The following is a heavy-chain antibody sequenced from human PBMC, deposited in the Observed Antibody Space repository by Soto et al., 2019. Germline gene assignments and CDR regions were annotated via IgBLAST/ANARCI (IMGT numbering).Heavy chain of an antibody. J-gene: IGHJ4*02. V-gene: IGHV3-30*18. D-gene: IGHD5-18*01. Sequence: QVQLVESGGGVVQPGRSLRLSCAASGFTFSSYGMHWVRQAPGKGLEWVAVISYDGSNIYYADSVKGRFTISRDNSKNTLYLQMNSLRAEDTAVYYCAKDGIQLWPAYYCDYWGQGTLVTVSS. CDR3: AKDGIQLWPAYYCDY. CDR1: GFTFSSYG. CDR2: ISYDGSNI.